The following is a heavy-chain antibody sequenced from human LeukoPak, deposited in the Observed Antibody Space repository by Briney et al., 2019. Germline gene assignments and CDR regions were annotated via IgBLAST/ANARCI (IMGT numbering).Heavy chain of an antibody. J-gene: IGHJ5*02. D-gene: IGHD2/OR15-2a*01. CDR2: VDYNGST. V-gene: IGHV4-59*02. CDR1: GASVGSSH. Sequence: SETLSLTCTVSGASVGSSHWNWIRQSPGKGLEWIANVDYNGSTKYNPSLRGRGTMSLDTSKNQFHLKLESVTAADTARYYCAIGFYEPFDRWGQGALVTVSS. CDR3: AIGFYEPFDR.